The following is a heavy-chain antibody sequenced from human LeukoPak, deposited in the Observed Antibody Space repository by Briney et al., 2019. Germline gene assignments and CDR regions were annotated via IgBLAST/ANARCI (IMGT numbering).Heavy chain of an antibody. CDR1: GYTFTDYY. D-gene: IGHD3-9*01. CDR2: VDPEDGET. Sequence: ATVKISCKASGYTFTDYYMHWVQQAPGKGFEWMGRVDPEDGETIYAEKFQGRVTITADTSTDTAYMELSSLRSEDTAVYYCATHRVYYDILTGYYSFDYWGQGTLVTVSS. V-gene: IGHV1-69-2*01. CDR3: ATHRVYYDILTGYYSFDY. J-gene: IGHJ4*02.